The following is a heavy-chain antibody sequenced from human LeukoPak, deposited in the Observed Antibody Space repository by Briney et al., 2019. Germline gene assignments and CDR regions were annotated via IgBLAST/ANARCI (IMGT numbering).Heavy chain of an antibody. J-gene: IGHJ6*03. Sequence: PSQTLSLTCTVSGGSISSGSYYWSWIRQPPGKGLEWIGYIYYSGSTNYNPSLKSRVTISVDTSKNQFSLKLSSVTAADTAVYYCARAPYCTNGVCYTYYYYYMDVWGKGTTVTVSS. CDR2: IYYSGST. D-gene: IGHD2-8*01. CDR3: ARAPYCTNGVCYTYYYYYMDV. CDR1: GGSISSGSYY. V-gene: IGHV4-61*01.